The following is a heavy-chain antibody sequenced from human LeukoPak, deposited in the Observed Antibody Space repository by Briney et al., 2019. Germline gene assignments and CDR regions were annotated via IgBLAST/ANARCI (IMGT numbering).Heavy chain of an antibody. D-gene: IGHD6-13*01. CDR1: GDSVSSNSAA. V-gene: IGHV6-1*01. J-gene: IGHJ4*02. Sequence: SQTLSLTCAISGDSVSSNSAAWNWIRQSPSRGLEWLARTYYRSKLYNDYAVSVKSRITINPDTSKNQFSLQLNSVTPEDTAVYYCAREGWTTAAAGTFDYWGQGTLVTVSS. CDR3: AREGWTTAAAGTFDY. CDR2: TYYRSKLYN.